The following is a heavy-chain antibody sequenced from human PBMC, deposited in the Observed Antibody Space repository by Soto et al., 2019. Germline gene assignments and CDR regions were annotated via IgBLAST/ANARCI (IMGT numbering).Heavy chain of an antibody. CDR1: GFTFKNNG. CDR2: ISYHGNNQ. J-gene: IGHJ4*02. V-gene: IGHV3-30*18. D-gene: IGHD3-3*01. Sequence: QVQLVESGGGVVQPGRSLRLSCAASGFTFKNNGMHWVRQAPGKGLEWVAIISYHGNNQYYADSVKGRFTISRDNSNNTLYLEINSLRPEDTAVYYSAKDLALGFWSGNYYFHHWGQGTLVTVSS. CDR3: AKDLALGFWSGNYYFHH.